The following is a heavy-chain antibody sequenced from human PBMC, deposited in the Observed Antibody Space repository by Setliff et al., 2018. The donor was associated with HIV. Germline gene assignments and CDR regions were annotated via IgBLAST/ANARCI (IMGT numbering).Heavy chain of an antibody. CDR2: ISRSGTII. Sequence: LSLTCTVSGDFFSTDYYWGWIRQAPGKGLEWVSYISRSGTIIYYADSVKGRFTISRDNAKNSLYLQMNSLRAEDTAVYYCARDTELAYVDYWGQGTLVTVSS. J-gene: IGHJ4*02. D-gene: IGHD4-4*01. CDR1: GDFFSTDYY. V-gene: IGHV3-11*01. CDR3: ARDTELAYVDY.